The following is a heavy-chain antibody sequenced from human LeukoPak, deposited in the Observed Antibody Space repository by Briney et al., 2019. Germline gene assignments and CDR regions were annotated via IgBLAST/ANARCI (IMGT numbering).Heavy chain of an antibody. CDR1: GGTFSSYA. CDR2: IIPIFGTA. Sequence: ASVKVSCKASGGTFSSYAISWVRQAPGQGLEWMGGIIPIFGTANYAQKFQGRVTITADESTSTAYMELSSLRSEDTAVYYCARDTQAPYYYYMDVWGKGTTVTVSS. J-gene: IGHJ6*03. CDR3: ARDTQAPYYYYMDV. V-gene: IGHV1-69*13.